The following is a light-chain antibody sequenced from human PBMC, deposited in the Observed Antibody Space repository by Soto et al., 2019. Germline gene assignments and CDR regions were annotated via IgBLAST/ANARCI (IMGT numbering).Light chain of an antibody. CDR1: SSDIGDYNY. V-gene: IGLV2-14*03. Sequence: QSALTQPASLSGSPGRSITISCTGASSDIGDYNYVSWYQHHPGKAPKLVIYDVSNRPSGVSNRFSGSKSGNTASLTISGLQAEDEADYYCSSYTSSGTQVVFGGGTKLTVL. CDR3: SSYTSSGTQVV. J-gene: IGLJ2*01. CDR2: DVS.